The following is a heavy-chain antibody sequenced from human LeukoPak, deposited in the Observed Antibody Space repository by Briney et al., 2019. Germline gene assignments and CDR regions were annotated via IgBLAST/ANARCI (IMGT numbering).Heavy chain of an antibody. V-gene: IGHV6-1*01. D-gene: IGHD3-3*01. CDR3: AKSAYLREYFDY. CDR2: TYYRSTWHN. CDR1: GDSVSSISAT. J-gene: IGHJ4*02. Sequence: SQTLSLTCAISGDSVSSISATWNWIRQSPSRGLEWLGRTYYRSTWHNDYAASVKSQITINPDTSKNQFFLQLNSVTLEDTAVYYCAKSAYLREYFDYWGQGTLVTVSS.